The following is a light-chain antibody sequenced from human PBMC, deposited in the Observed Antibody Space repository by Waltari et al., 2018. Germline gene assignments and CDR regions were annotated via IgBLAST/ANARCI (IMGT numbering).Light chain of an antibody. CDR1: QGISSA. Sequence: AIQLTQSPSSLSASVGDRVTITCRASQGISSALAWYQKKPGKAPKVLIYDASSLESGVPSRFSGSGSGTEFTLTISSLQPGDFATYYCQQFDSHPLTFGGGTKVEI. V-gene: IGKV1-13*02. J-gene: IGKJ4*01. CDR3: QQFDSHPLT. CDR2: DAS.